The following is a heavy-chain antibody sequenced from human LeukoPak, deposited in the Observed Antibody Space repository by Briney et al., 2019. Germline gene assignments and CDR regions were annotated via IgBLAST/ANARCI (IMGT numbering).Heavy chain of an antibody. J-gene: IGHJ4*02. CDR1: GYTFTSYY. V-gene: IGHV1-46*01. D-gene: IGHD5-24*01. CDR2: INPSGGST. CDR3: ARDPRNYPLDY. Sequence: ASVKVSCKASGYTFTSYYMHWVRQAPGQGLEWMGIINPSGGSTSYAQKFQGRVTMTRGMSTSTVYMELSSLRSEDTAVYYCARDPRNYPLDYWGQGTLVTVSS.